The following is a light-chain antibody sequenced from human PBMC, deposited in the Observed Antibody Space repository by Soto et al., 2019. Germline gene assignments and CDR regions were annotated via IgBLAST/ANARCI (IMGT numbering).Light chain of an antibody. Sequence: SYELTQPLSVSVALGQTARITCGGNNIASKNVHWYQQKPGQAPVLVIYRDNNRPSGIPERFSGSNSGNTATLTISRAQAGEEADYYCQVWDSSTAVFGGGTKLTVL. CDR3: QVWDSSTAV. CDR2: RDN. J-gene: IGLJ3*02. V-gene: IGLV3-9*01. CDR1: NIASKN.